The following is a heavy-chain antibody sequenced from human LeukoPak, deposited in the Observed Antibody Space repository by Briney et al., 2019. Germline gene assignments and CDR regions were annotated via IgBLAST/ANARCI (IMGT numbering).Heavy chain of an antibody. V-gene: IGHV4-4*07. CDR2: IYTSGST. CDR3: ARERLTMVRGNAFDS. CDR1: GGSISSDY. J-gene: IGHJ3*02. Sequence: PSETLSLTCTVSGGSISSDYWSWIRHPAGKGLEWIGRIYTSGSTNYNPSLTSRVTMSVDTSKNQFSLKLSSVTAADTAVYYCARERLTMVRGNAFDSWRQGTMVTVCS. D-gene: IGHD3-10*01.